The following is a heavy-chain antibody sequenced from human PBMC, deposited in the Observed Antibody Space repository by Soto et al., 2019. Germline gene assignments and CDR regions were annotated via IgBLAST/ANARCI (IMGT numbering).Heavy chain of an antibody. CDR2: ISISGSTI. Sequence: GGSLSLSCAATGFTFSCHAINWVRQAPGKGLEWVSYISISGSTIYYADSVKGRFTISRDNAKNSLHLQMNSLRAEDTAVYYCARDLLKPDSQDYFDYWGQGTLVTVSS. D-gene: IGHD5-18*01. CDR3: ARDLLKPDSQDYFDY. CDR1: GFTFSCHA. V-gene: IGHV3-48*03. J-gene: IGHJ4*02.